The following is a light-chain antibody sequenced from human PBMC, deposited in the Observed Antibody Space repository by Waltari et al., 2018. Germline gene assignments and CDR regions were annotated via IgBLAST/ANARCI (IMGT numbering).Light chain of an antibody. Sequence: EIVLTQSPGTLSLSPGERATLFCRASQSVSSSYVAWYQQKPGQAPRLRIYGASNRATGIPDRFSGSGSGTDFTLTISRLEPEDFAVYSCQQYGSSPETFGQGTKLEIK. CDR3: QQYGSSPET. V-gene: IGKV3-20*01. CDR2: GAS. CDR1: QSVSSSY. J-gene: IGKJ2*01.